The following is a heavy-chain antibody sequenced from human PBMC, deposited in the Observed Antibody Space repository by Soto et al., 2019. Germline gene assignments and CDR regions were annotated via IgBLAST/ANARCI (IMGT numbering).Heavy chain of an antibody. CDR2: INPNSGGT. V-gene: IGHV1-2*02. CDR3: ARLTILHDFSSGPYPFDC. J-gene: IGHJ4*02. Sequence: ASVKVSCKASGYTFTGYYMHWVRQAPGQGLEWMGWINPNSGGTNYAQKFQGRVTMTRDTSISTAYMELSRLRSDDTAVYYCARLTILHDFSSGPYPFDCLVRATLV. D-gene: IGHD3-3*01. CDR1: GYTFTGYY.